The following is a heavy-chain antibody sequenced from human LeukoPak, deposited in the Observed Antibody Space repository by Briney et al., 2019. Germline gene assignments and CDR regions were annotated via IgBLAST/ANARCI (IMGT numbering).Heavy chain of an antibody. Sequence: GESLKISCEGSGYSFTRYWIGWVRLMPGKGLEWMGIIYPGDSDTRYSPSFQGQVTISADKSISTAYLQWSSLKASDTAMYYCARSYYYDCSATNPLFDYWGQGTLVTVSS. J-gene: IGHJ4*02. CDR2: IYPGDSDT. V-gene: IGHV5-51*01. D-gene: IGHD3-22*01. CDR3: ARSYYYDCSATNPLFDY. CDR1: GYSFTRYW.